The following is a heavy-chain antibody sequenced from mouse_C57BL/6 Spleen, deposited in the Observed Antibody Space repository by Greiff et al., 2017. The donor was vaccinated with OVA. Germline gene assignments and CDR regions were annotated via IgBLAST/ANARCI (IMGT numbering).Heavy chain of an antibody. Sequence: EVKLQESGPGLVKPSQSLSLSCSVTGYSITSGYYWNWIRQFPGNKLEWMGYISYDGSNNYNPSLKNRISITRDTSKNQFFLKLNSLTTEDTATYYCARERGVTTMYFDVWGTGTTVTVSS. CDR3: ARERGVTTMYFDV. V-gene: IGHV3-6*01. J-gene: IGHJ1*03. D-gene: IGHD2-2*01. CDR1: GYSITSGYY. CDR2: ISYDGSN.